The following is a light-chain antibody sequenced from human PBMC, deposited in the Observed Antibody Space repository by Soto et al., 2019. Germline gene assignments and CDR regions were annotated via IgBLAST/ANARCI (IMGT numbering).Light chain of an antibody. CDR3: CSYTSSTSAV. CDR2: EVS. Sequence: QSALTQPASVSGSPGQSITISCTGTSSDVGRYNYVSWFQQHPGKAPNLMIFEVSTRPSGVSNRFSGSKSGNTASLTISGLQIEDEADYYCCSYTSSTSAVFGGGTKLTVL. CDR1: SSDVGRYNY. V-gene: IGLV2-14*01. J-gene: IGLJ2*01.